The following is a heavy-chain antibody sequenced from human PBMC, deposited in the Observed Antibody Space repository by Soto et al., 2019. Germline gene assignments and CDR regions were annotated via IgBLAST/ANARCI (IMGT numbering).Heavy chain of an antibody. V-gene: IGHV3-21*01. J-gene: IGHJ4*02. CDR2: ISSSSSYI. CDR3: ARLTSYASSGYYCY. Sequence: EVQLVESGGGLVKPGGSLRLSCAASGFTFSSYSMNWVRQAPGKGLEWVSSISSSSSYIYYADSVKGRFTISRDNAKNALYLQMNSLRAEDTAVYYCARLTSYASSGYYCYWGQGTLVTVSS. D-gene: IGHD3-22*01. CDR1: GFTFSSYS.